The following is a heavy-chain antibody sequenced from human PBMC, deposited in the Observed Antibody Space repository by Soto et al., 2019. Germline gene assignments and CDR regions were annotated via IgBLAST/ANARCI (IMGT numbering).Heavy chain of an antibody. CDR1: GYTFTSYD. CDR3: ARVSGYDLNYYSYGMDV. Sequence: GASVKVSCKASGYTFTSYDINWVRQATGQGLEWMGWMNPNSGNTGYAQKFQGRVTMTRNTSISTAYMELSSLRSEDTAVYYCARVSGYDLNYYSYGMDVWGQGTTVTVSS. J-gene: IGHJ6*02. D-gene: IGHD5-12*01. V-gene: IGHV1-8*01. CDR2: MNPNSGNT.